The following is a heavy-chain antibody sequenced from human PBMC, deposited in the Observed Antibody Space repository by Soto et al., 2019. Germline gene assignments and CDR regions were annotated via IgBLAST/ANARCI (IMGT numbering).Heavy chain of an antibody. V-gene: IGHV4-39*01. CDR2: IYHSGST. CDR1: GGSISSSGYY. CDR3: ATYGSGGYYYFDF. D-gene: IGHD3-10*01. J-gene: IGHJ4*02. Sequence: SETLSLTCTVSGGSISSSGYYWGWIRQPPGKGLEWIGSIYHSGSTYYNPSLKSRVSISVDPSKDQCSLNLRSVAAADTAVYYCATYGSGGYYYFDFWGQGALVTVS.